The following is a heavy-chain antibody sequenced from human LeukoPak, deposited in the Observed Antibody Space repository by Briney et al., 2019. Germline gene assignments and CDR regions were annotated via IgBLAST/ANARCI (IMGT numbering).Heavy chain of an antibody. J-gene: IGHJ4*02. Sequence: GGSLRLSCAASGFTFSSYGMHWVRQAPGKGLEWVAVISYDGSNKYYADSVKGRFTISRDNSKNTLYLQMNSLRAEDTAVYYCARGPQVVATISVNDYWGQGTLVTVSS. CDR3: ARGPQVVATISVNDY. CDR1: GFTFSSYG. CDR2: ISYDGSNK. D-gene: IGHD5-12*01. V-gene: IGHV3-30*03.